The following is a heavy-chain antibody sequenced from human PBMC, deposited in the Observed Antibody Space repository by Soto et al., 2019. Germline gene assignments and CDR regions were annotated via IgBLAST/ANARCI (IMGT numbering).Heavy chain of an antibody. CDR3: ARVTSMVRGVIDNWFDP. CDR1: GGTFSSYA. CDR2: IIPMYGPA. D-gene: IGHD3-10*01. Sequence: QVPLVQSGAEVKKPGSSVTVSCKASGGTFSSYAIHWVRQAPGQGLEWMGGIIPMYGPAKYAQRFQGRVTITADESTTTVYIALTSLTAQDSSVYYCARVTSMVRGVIDNWFDPWGHGTLVTVSS. J-gene: IGHJ5*02. V-gene: IGHV1-69*01.